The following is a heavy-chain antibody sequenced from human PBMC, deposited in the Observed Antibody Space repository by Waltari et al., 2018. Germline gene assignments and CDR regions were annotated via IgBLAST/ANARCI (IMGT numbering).Heavy chain of an antibody. CDR2: MYVGGAT. V-gene: IGHV3-66*01. J-gene: IGHJ6*02. CDR1: GLTISSNY. D-gene: IGHD6-13*01. CDR3: VRDIPRDDSSCDV. Sequence: EQQLVESGGGSVQPGGSLKPACAASGLTISSNYMNWVRQAPGKGLEWVAVMYVGGATQYADSVKDRFIISRDNSKNTLYLQMHSLKVDDTAVYYCVRDIPRDDSSCDVWGQGTTVIVSS.